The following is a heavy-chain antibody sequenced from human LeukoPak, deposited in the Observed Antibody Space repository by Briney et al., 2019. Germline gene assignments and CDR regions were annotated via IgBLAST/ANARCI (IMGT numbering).Heavy chain of an antibody. V-gene: IGHV1-8*03. D-gene: IGHD3-22*01. J-gene: IGHJ5*02. CDR1: GYTFTSYD. CDR3: ARGATPLYYYDSSGYYAVISGGWFDP. CDR2: MNPNSGNT. Sequence: ASVKVSCKASGYTFTSYDINWVRQATGQGLEWMGWMNPNSGNTGYAQKFQGRVTITRNTSISTAYMELSSLRSEDTAVYYCARGATPLYYYDSSGYYAVISGGWFDPWGQGTLVTVSS.